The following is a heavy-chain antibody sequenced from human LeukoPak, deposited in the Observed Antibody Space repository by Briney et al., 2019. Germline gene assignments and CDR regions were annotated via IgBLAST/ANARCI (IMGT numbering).Heavy chain of an antibody. CDR3: ARTVDQDIVVVPAALVDV. Sequence: SETLSHTCAVYGGSFSGYYWSWIRQPPGKGLAWIGEINHSGSTNYNPSLKSRVTISVDTSKNQFSLKLSSVTAADTAVYYCARTVDQDIVVVPAALVDVWGKGTTVTVSS. J-gene: IGHJ6*04. D-gene: IGHD2-2*01. V-gene: IGHV4-34*01. CDR1: GGSFSGYY. CDR2: INHSGST.